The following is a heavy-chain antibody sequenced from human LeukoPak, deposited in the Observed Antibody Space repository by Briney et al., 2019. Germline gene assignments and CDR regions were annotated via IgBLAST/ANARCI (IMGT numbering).Heavy chain of an antibody. CDR1: GYSFTSYW. Sequence: GESLQISCQGSGYSFTSYWIGWVRQMPGKGLEWMGIIYPGDSDTRYSPSFQGQVTISADKSISTAYLQWSSLKASDTAMYYCARNPELWFGELLLADAFDIWGQGTMVTVSS. J-gene: IGHJ3*02. D-gene: IGHD3-10*01. CDR2: IYPGDSDT. V-gene: IGHV5-51*01. CDR3: ARNPELWFGELLLADAFDI.